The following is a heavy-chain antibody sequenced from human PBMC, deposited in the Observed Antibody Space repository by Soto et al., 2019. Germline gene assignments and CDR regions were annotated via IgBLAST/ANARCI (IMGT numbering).Heavy chain of an antibody. V-gene: IGHV1-69*12. J-gene: IGHJ5*02. Sequence: QVQLVQSGAEVKKPGSSVKVSCKASEGTFSSYAISWVRQAPGQGLEWMGGIIPIFGTANYAQKVQGRVTITADESTSTAYMELSSLRSEDTAVYYCAKTYRSSWISDPWGQGTLVTVSS. D-gene: IGHD6-13*01. CDR2: IIPIFGTA. CDR1: EGTFSSYA. CDR3: AKTYRSSWISDP.